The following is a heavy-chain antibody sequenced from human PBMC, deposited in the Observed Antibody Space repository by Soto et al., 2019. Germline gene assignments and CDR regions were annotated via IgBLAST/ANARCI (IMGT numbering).Heavy chain of an antibody. Sequence: EVQLLESGGGLVQPGGSLRLSCAASGFTFSSYAMSWVRQAAGKGLEWVSAISGSGGSTYYADSVKGRFTISRDNSKNTLYLQMNSLRAEDTAVYYCAKGRVRGVIMDYWGQGTLVTVSS. J-gene: IGHJ4*02. D-gene: IGHD3-10*01. CDR3: AKGRVRGVIMDY. CDR2: ISGSGGST. V-gene: IGHV3-23*01. CDR1: GFTFSSYA.